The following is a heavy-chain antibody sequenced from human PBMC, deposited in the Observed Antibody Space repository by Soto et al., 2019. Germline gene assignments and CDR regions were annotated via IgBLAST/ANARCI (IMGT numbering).Heavy chain of an antibody. D-gene: IGHD3-9*01. CDR2: ISRSGNST. J-gene: IGHJ4*02. V-gene: IGHV3-23*01. CDR1: GLSFSSYA. Sequence: EVQVLESGGGLAQPGRSLRLSCAVSGLSFSSYAMTWVRQSPGKGLEWVSSISRSGNSTYSADSVRGRFTISGDNSKNTLYMQMNSLRAEDTAVYYCAKDAKILDWLPTSYYFDCWGQGTLVTVSS. CDR3: AKDAKILDWLPTSYYFDC.